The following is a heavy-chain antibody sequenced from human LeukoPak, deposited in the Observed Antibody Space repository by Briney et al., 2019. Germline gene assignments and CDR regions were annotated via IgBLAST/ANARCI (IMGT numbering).Heavy chain of an antibody. V-gene: IGHV1-69*13. J-gene: IGHJ4*02. D-gene: IGHD2-15*01. Sequence: SVKVSCKASGGTFHSYIVSWVRQAPGQGLEWMGGIVPIIGTANYAQKFQGRVTITADDSTSTAYMELRSLRSEDTAIYYCARDQRPSCLGGICYSGDYWGQGTLVTVTS. CDR2: IVPIIGTA. CDR1: GGTFHSYI. CDR3: ARDQRPSCLGGICYSGDY.